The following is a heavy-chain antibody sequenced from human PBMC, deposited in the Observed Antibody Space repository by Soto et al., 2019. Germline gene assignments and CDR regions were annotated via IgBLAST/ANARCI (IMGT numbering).Heavy chain of an antibody. CDR3: AREIEYCYYYMYV. CDR2: IYSGGST. Sequence: GGSLRLSCAASGFTVSSNYMSWVRQAPGKGLEWVSVIYSGGSTYYADSVKGRFTISRDNSKNTLYLQMNSLRAEDTAVYYCAREIEYCYYYMYVWGKGTTVTVSS. V-gene: IGHV3-66*01. CDR1: GFTVSSNY. J-gene: IGHJ6*03. D-gene: IGHD3-22*01.